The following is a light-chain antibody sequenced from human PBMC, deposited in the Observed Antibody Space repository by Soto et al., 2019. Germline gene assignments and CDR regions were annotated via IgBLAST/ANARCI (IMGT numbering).Light chain of an antibody. CDR2: GAS. Sequence: EILMTQSPATLSVSPGERATLSCRASQSVSSDLAWYQQKPGQAPRLLIYGASTSATGIPARFSGSGSGTAFTLTISSLQSEDFAVYYCQHYNNWPFTFGPGPKSISN. V-gene: IGKV3-15*01. J-gene: IGKJ3*01. CDR1: QSVSSD. CDR3: QHYNNWPFT.